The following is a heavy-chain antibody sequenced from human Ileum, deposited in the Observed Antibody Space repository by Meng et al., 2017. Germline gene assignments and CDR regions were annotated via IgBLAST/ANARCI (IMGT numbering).Heavy chain of an antibody. CDR3: AKDSCSSNTCTNWFDP. CDR2: ISGIGGSK. V-gene: IGHV3-23*01. CDR1: GFTFSSYA. J-gene: IGHJ5*02. D-gene: IGHD2-2*01. Sequence: GESLKISCAASGFTFSSYAMTWVRQAPGKGLEWVPAISGIGGSKYYADSVKGRFTISRDNSKNTLYLQMNSLRAEDTAVYYCAKDSCSSNTCTNWFDPWGQGTLVTVSS.